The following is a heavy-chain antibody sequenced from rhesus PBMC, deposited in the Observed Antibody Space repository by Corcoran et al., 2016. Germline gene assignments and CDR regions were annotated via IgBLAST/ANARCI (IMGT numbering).Heavy chain of an antibody. CDR1: GYFVTSNS. CDR2: ISGTTGTT. Sequence: QVQLQESGPGLVKPAETLSLTCAVSGYFVTSNSWSWIRQPPGKGLEWIGYISGTTGTTYYNPSLKSRVTISPDTSKNQFSLKVNSVTAADTAVYYCATSTVAATAYWGQGVLVTVSS. D-gene: IGHD4-29*01. V-gene: IGHV4-165*01. CDR3: ATSTVAATAY. J-gene: IGHJ4*01.